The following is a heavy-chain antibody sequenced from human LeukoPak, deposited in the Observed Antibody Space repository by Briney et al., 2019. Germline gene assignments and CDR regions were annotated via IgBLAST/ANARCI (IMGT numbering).Heavy chain of an antibody. CDR3: ARHVYSSSWTYYYYYMDV. J-gene: IGHJ6*03. CDR2: ISYGGGT. Sequence: KASETLSLTCTVSGGSLSSSSYFWGWLRQSPGKGLEWIGSISYGGGTYYNPSLKSRVTISVDTSKNQFSLKLSSVIAADTAVYYCARHVYSSSWTYYYYYMDVWGKGTTVTISS. D-gene: IGHD6-13*01. CDR1: GGSLSSSSYF. V-gene: IGHV4-39*01.